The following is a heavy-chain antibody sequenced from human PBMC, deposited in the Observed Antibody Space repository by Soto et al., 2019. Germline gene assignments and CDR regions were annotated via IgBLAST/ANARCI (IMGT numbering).Heavy chain of an antibody. CDR2: INHSGST. V-gene: IGHV4-34*01. J-gene: IGHJ5*02. CDR1: GGSFSGYY. CDR3: ARKAGHQNWFDP. D-gene: IGHD6-13*01. Sequence: SETLSLTCAVYGGSFSGYYWSWIRQPPGKGLEWIGEINHSGSTNYNPSLKSRVTISVDTSKNQFSLKLSSVTAADTAVYYCARKAGHQNWFDPWGQGTLVTSPQ.